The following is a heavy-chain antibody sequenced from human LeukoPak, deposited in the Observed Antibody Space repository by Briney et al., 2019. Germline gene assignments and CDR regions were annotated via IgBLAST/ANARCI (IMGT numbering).Heavy chain of an antibody. Sequence: GASVKVSCKASGYTFTGYYMHWVRQAPGQGLEWMGWTNPNSGGTNYAQKFQGRVTMTRDTSISTAYMELSRLRSDDTAVYYCARVSTSCCYEIDYWGQGTLVTVSS. V-gene: IGHV1-2*02. CDR1: GYTFTGYY. CDR2: TNPNSGGT. J-gene: IGHJ4*02. D-gene: IGHD2-2*01. CDR3: ARVSTSCCYEIDY.